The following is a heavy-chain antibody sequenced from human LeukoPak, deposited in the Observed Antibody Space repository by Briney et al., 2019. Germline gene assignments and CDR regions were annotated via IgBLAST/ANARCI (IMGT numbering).Heavy chain of an antibody. V-gene: IGHV3-23*01. CDR3: ATTKQARRYFDY. CDR2: INPSGGNT. Sequence: GGSLRLSCAGSGFTFSSNPLSWVRQAPGKGLEWVSAINPSGGNTYYADSVRGRFTISRDNSKNTLYLQMNTLRAEDTAVYYCATTKQARRYFDYWGQGALVTVSS. CDR1: GFTFSSNP. D-gene: IGHD1-1*01. J-gene: IGHJ4*02.